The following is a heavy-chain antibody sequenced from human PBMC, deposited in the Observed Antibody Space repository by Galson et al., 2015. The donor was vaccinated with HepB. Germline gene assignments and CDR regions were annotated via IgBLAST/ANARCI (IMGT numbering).Heavy chain of an antibody. CDR2: ISSSGSTI. Sequence: LRLSCAASGFTFSDYYMSWIRQAPGKGLEWVSYISSSGSTIYYADSVKGRFTISRDNAKNSLYLQMNSLRAEDTAVYYCARDPVINRYYYYYYMDVWGKGTTVTVSS. D-gene: IGHD3-22*01. V-gene: IGHV3-11*01. CDR3: ARDPVINRYYYYYYMDV. CDR1: GFTFSDYY. J-gene: IGHJ6*03.